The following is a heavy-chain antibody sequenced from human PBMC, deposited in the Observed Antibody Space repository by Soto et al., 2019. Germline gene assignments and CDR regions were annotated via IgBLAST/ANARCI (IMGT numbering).Heavy chain of an antibody. CDR3: VNIQGEWLLFSAFDI. V-gene: IGHV3-23*01. D-gene: IGHD3-3*01. CDR2: ISGSGGST. CDR1: GFTFSSYA. J-gene: IGHJ3*02. Sequence: GGSLRLSCVASGFTFSSYAMSWVRQAPGKGLEWVSAISGSGGSTYYADSVKGRFTISRDNSKNTLYLQMNSLRAEDTAVYYCVNIQGEWLLFSAFDIWGQGTMVTVSS.